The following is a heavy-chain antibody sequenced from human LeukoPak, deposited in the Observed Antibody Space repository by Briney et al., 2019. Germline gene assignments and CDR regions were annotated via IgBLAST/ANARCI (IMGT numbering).Heavy chain of an antibody. V-gene: IGHV4-59*08. CDR3: AKIGDAGLGSHDY. Sequence: PSETLSLTCTVSGGSINTFYWSWIRQPPGKGLEWIGYISYSGNTNYNPSLKSRVTISLDTSKAQFSLKLRSVTAADTAVYYCAKIGDAGLGSHDYWGQGTLVIVSS. CDR2: ISYSGNT. D-gene: IGHD3-10*01. CDR1: GGSINTFY. J-gene: IGHJ4*02.